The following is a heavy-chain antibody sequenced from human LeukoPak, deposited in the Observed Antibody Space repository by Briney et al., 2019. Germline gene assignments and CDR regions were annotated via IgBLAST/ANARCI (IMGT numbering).Heavy chain of an antibody. CDR1: GLTFHNTG. Sequence: GGSLRLSCAASGLTFHNTGMHWIRQAPGEGLVWVSRIIHDGGTTTYADSVKGRFTISRDNAKKTLYLQMNSLRADDTAVYYCAADGEYAFLVWGQGTMVTVSS. J-gene: IGHJ3*01. CDR3: AADGEYAFLV. V-gene: IGHV3-74*01. CDR2: IIHDGGTT.